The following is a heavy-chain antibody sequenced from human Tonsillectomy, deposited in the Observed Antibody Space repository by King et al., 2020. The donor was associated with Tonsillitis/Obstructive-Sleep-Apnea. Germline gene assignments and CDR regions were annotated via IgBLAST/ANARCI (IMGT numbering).Heavy chain of an antibody. CDR3: AREGDCSSTSCYAGSDAFDI. CDR1: GGSISSYY. CDR2: IYYSGST. J-gene: IGHJ3*02. V-gene: IGHV4-59*01. D-gene: IGHD2-2*01. Sequence: VQLQESGPGLVKPSETLSLTCTVSGGSISSYYWSWIRQPPGKGLEWIGYIYYSGSTNYNPSLKSRVTISVDTSKNQFSLKLSSVTAADTAVYYCAREGDCSSTSCYAGSDAFDIWGQGTMVTVSS.